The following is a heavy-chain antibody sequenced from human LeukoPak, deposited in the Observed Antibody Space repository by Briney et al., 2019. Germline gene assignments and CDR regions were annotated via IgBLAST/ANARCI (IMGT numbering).Heavy chain of an antibody. V-gene: IGHV3-30*02. D-gene: IGHD3-10*01. CDR2: IWYDGCNK. J-gene: IGHJ6*02. CDR1: GFTFRNYA. CDR3: AKDGDRQFDLDV. Sequence: PGGSLRLSCAASGFTFRNYAMHWVRQAPGKGLEWVAYIWYDGCNKHYPDSVKGRFTISRDNSKNTVVLQMDSLRAEDTAVYYCAKDGDRQFDLDVWGQGTTVTVSS.